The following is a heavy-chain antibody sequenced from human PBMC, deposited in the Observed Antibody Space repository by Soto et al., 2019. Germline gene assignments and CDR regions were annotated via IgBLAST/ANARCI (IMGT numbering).Heavy chain of an antibody. CDR1: GGSFSGYY. CDR2: INHSGST. CDR3: ARGRSSSWYGRFDY. D-gene: IGHD6-13*01. Sequence: QVQLQQWGAGLLKPSETLSLTCAVYGGSFSGYYWSWIRQPPGKGLEWIGEINHSGSTNYNPSLMSRVTISVDTSKNQFSLKLSSVTAADTAVYYCARGRSSSWYGRFDYWGQGTLVTVSS. J-gene: IGHJ4*02. V-gene: IGHV4-34*01.